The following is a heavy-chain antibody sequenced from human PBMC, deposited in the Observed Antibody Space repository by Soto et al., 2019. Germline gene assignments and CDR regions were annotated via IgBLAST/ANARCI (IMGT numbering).Heavy chain of an antibody. V-gene: IGHV4-59*01. J-gene: IGHJ5*02. Sequence: PSETLSLTCTVSGGSISSYYWSWIRQPPGKGLEWIGYIYYSGSTNYNPSLKSRVTISVDTSKNQFSLKLSSVTAADTAVYYCARDGSSWYRGWFDPWGQGTLVTVSS. D-gene: IGHD6-13*01. CDR1: GGSISSYY. CDR3: ARDGSSWYRGWFDP. CDR2: IYYSGST.